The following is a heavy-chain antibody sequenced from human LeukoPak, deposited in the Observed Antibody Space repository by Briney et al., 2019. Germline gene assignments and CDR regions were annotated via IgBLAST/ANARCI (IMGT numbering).Heavy chain of an antibody. Sequence: GGSLRLTCAASGFTFSNAWMSWVRQAPGKGLEWVGRIKSKTDGGTTDYAAPVKGRFTISRDDSKNTLYLQMNSLKTEDTAVYYCTGRIVVVVAATPRPENYFDYWGQGTLVTVSS. V-gene: IGHV3-15*01. J-gene: IGHJ4*02. CDR1: GFTFSNAW. CDR3: TGRIVVVVAATPRPENYFDY. CDR2: IKSKTDGGTT. D-gene: IGHD2-15*01.